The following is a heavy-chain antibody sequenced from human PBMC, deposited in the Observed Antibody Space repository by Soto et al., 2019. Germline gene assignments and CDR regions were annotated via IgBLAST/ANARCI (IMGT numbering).Heavy chain of an antibody. CDR2: ISYDGSNK. CDR3: AVLHSTSSSYFDS. J-gene: IGHJ4*02. D-gene: IGHD2-2*01. V-gene: IGHV3-30*03. Sequence: GGSLRLSCAASGFTFSSYGMHWVRQAPGKGLEWVAVISYDGSNKDYAESVKGRFTISRDNSKNTLFLQMNSLRAEDTAVYYCAVLHSTSSSYFDSWGQGTLVTVSS. CDR1: GFTFSSYG.